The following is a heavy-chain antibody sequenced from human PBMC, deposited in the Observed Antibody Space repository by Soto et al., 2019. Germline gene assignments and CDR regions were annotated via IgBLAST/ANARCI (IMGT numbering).Heavy chain of an antibody. CDR1: GFTFDDYA. V-gene: IGHV3-43D*04. CDR3: AKAASSGYYYYSLNWYFDL. CDR2: ISWDGGST. Sequence: GGSLRLSCAASGFTFDDYAVHWVRQAPGKGLEWVSLISWDGGSTYYADSVKGRFTISRDNSKNSLYLQMNSLRAEDTALYYCAKAASSGYYYYSLNWYFDLWGRGTLVTVSS. J-gene: IGHJ2*01. D-gene: IGHD3-22*01.